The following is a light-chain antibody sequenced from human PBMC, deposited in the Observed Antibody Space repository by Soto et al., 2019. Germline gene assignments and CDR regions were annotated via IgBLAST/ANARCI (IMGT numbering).Light chain of an antibody. CDR1: GNDVGAYNY. Sequence: QSALTQPRSVSGSPGQSVTISCTGTGNDVGAYNYVSWYQQHPGRPPKLLIYGVVRWPSGVPDRFSGSKSGNTASLTISGFQAEDGAVYFCCSYAGGYTYLFGTGTRLTV. CDR2: GVV. CDR3: CSYAGGYTYL. J-gene: IGLJ1*01. V-gene: IGLV2-11*01.